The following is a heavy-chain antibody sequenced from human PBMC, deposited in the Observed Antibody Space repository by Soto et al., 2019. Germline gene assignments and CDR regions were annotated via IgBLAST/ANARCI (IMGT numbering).Heavy chain of an antibody. CDR1: GFIFGDYY. CDR3: AKWGGYCSSTSCQHYGMDV. CDR2: ISGSGSDA. D-gene: IGHD2-2*01. V-gene: IGHV3-11*06. Sequence: GGSLRLSCVASGFIFGDYYMNWIRQSPGKGLEWLSYISGSGSDAKSADSLKGRFSISRDNSKNTLYLQMNSLRAEDTAVYYCAKWGGYCSSTSCQHYGMDVWGQGTTVTVSS. J-gene: IGHJ6*02.